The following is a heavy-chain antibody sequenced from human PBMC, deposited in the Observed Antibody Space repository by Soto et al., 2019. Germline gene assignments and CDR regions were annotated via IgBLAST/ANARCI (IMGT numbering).Heavy chain of an antibody. D-gene: IGHD3-16*01. J-gene: IGHJ6*02. V-gene: IGHV1-18*01. CDR1: GYAFTSYG. CDR3: AMVDVYVTPSPQDV. Sequence: RASVKVSCKTFGYAFTSYGIGWARQAPGQGLEWMGWINTYNGNTNYAQNLQGRVTLTTDTSTSTAYMELRSLRSNDTAIYYCAMVDVYVTPSPQDVWGQGTTVTVSS. CDR2: INTYNGNT.